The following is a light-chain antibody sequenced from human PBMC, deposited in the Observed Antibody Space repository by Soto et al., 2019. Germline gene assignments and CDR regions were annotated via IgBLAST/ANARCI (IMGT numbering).Light chain of an antibody. V-gene: IGKV3-15*01. J-gene: IGKJ5*01. CDR1: QSVGNN. Sequence: EIVMTQSPATLSVSPGERTALSCRASQSVGNNLAWYQQKPGQAPRLLIYGASTRATGIPARFSGSGSGTEFTLTISSLQSEDFAVYYCQQYNNWPRTFGQGTRLEIK. CDR3: QQYNNWPRT. CDR2: GAS.